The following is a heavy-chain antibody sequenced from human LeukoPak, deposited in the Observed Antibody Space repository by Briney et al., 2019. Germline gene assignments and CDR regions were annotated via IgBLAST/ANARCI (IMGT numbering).Heavy chain of an antibody. CDR1: GGPLSIYY. D-gene: IGHD5-18*01. Sequence: PSETLSLTCTVCGGPLSIYYWSWIRHPPGKGLEWIGYIYYSGSTNYNPSLKSRVTISVDTSKNQFSLKLSSVTAADTAVYYCARGRGYSYGYWAYWGEGTLVTVSS. J-gene: IGHJ4*02. CDR3: ARGRGYSYGYWAY. V-gene: IGHV4-59*01. CDR2: IYYSGST.